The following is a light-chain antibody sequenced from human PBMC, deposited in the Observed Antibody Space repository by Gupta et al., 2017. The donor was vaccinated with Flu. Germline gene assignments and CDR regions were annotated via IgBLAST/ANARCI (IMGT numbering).Light chain of an antibody. CDR2: EVT. V-gene: IGLV2-14*01. J-gene: IGLJ3*02. CDR1: SSDVGRYNY. Sequence: SALTQPASVSGSPGQSITISCTGTSSDVGRYNYVSWYQQHPGKAPKLMIYEVTNRPSGVSNRFSASKSGNTASLTISGLQAEDEADYYCNSYTTSSTWVFGGGTRLTVL. CDR3: NSYTTSSTWV.